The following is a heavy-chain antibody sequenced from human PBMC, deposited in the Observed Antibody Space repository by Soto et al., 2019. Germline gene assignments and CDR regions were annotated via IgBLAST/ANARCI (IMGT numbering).Heavy chain of an antibody. CDR1: GFTFSSYS. Sequence: ESGGGLVKPGGSLRLSCAASGFTFSSYSMNWVRQAPGKGLEWVSSISSSSSYIYYADSVKGRFTISRDNAKNSLYLQMNSLRAEDTAVYYCASLPGTSLGYWGQGTLVTVSS. CDR3: ASLPGTSLGY. D-gene: IGHD1-1*01. CDR2: ISSSSSYI. J-gene: IGHJ4*02. V-gene: IGHV3-21*01.